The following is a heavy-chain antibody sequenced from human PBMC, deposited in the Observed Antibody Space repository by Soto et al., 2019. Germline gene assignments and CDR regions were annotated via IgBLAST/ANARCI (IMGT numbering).Heavy chain of an antibody. CDR2: ISYDGSNK. Sequence: QVQLVDSGGGVVQPGRSLRLSCAASGFTFSNYAMHWVRRAPGKGLEWVAAISYDGSNKYYADSVKGRVAISRDNSKNNLYLQMNSLRPEDTAVYYCARDPCTGGGCDPWGAFDIWGQGTMVTVSS. V-gene: IGHV3-30*03. J-gene: IGHJ3*02. D-gene: IGHD2-8*02. CDR3: ARDPCTGGGCDPWGAFDI. CDR1: GFTFSNYA.